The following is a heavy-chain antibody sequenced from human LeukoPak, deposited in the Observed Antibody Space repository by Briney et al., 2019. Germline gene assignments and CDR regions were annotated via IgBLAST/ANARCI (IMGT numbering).Heavy chain of an antibody. CDR2: INHSGST. D-gene: IGHD6-6*01. CDR3: ARAFGSSAWNWFDP. Sequence: SETLSLTCAVYGGSFSGYYWSWIRQPPGKELEWIGEINHSGSTNYNPFLKSRVTISVDTSKNQFSLKLSSVTAADTAVYYCARAFGSSAWNWFDPWGQGTLVTVSS. V-gene: IGHV4-34*01. J-gene: IGHJ5*02. CDR1: GGSFSGYY.